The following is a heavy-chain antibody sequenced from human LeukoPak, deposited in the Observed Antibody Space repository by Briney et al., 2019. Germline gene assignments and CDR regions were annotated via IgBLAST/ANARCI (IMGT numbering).Heavy chain of an antibody. Sequence: PSETPSLTCTVSGGSISSSSYYWGWIRQPPGKGLEWIGSIYYSGTAYYNPSLKSRVTISVDTSKNQFSLKLSSVTAADTAVYYCARHERPSGYSGGFDYWGQGTLVTVSS. V-gene: IGHV4-39*01. CDR2: IYYSGTA. J-gene: IGHJ4*02. D-gene: IGHD5-12*01. CDR3: ARHERPSGYSGGFDY. CDR1: GGSISSSSYY.